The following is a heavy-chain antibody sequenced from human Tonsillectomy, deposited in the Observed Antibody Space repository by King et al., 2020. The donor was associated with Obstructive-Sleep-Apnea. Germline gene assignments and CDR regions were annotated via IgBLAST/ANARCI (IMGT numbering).Heavy chain of an antibody. V-gene: IGHV4-30-4*01. CDR2: IHYSGST. J-gene: IGHJ4*02. D-gene: IGHD5-18*01. CDR1: GASISSGNYY. Sequence: QLQESGPGLVKPSQTLSLTCTVSGASISSGNYYWSWIRQPPGKGLDWIGYIHYSGSTYYNPSRKSRVTISVDTSKNQFSLKLNSMTAADTAVYYCARAGGYSYGPHFEYWGQGTLVTVSS. CDR3: ARAGGYSYGPHFEY.